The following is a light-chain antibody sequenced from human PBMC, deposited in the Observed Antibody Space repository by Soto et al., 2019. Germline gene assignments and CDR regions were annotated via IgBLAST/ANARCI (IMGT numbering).Light chain of an antibody. J-gene: IGKJ3*01. CDR3: QRYGSSPLFT. V-gene: IGKV3-20*01. CDR2: GAS. Sequence: EIVLTQSPGTLSLSPGERATLSCRASQSVSSSYLAWYQQKPGQAPRLLIYGASSRATGIPDRFSGSGSGTDFTLTISRLEPEHFAVYYCQRYGSSPLFTFGPGTTVDIK. CDR1: QSVSSSY.